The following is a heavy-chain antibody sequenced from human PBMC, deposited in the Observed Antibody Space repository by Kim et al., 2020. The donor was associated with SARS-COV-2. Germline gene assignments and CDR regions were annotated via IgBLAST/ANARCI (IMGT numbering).Heavy chain of an antibody. V-gene: IGHV4-39*01. J-gene: IGHJ4*02. Sequence: SETLSLTCTVSGGSISSGSFFWGWIRQSPGKGLEYIGSVFNRGSTYYNLSLRSRIAISVDTSNNQFSLELRSVTAADTAMYYCVRRVIEVAATDYFDSWGRRTLDTVSS. CDR2: VFNRGST. D-gene: IGHD2-15*01. CDR1: GGSISSGSFF. CDR3: VRRVIEVAATDYFDS.